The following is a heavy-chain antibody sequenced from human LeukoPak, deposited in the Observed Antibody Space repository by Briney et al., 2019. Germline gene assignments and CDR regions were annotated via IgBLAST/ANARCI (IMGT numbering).Heavy chain of an antibody. CDR3: AKDNAAAIWNAFDI. V-gene: IGHV3-30*02. CDR1: GFTFSSYG. CDR2: IRYDGSNK. J-gene: IGHJ3*02. D-gene: IGHD2-2*02. Sequence: PGGSLRLSCAASGFTFSSYGMHWVRQAPGKGLEWVAFIRYDGSNKYYADSVKGRFTISRDNSKNTLYLQMNSLRAEDTAVYYCAKDNAAAIWNAFDIRGQGTMVTVSS.